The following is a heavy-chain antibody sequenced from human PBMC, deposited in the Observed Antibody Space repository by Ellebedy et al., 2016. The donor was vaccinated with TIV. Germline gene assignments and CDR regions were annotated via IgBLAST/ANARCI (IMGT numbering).Heavy chain of an antibody. CDR1: GFTVRTNY. Sequence: GESLKISXAASGFTVRTNYMSWVRQAPGKGLQWVSLLYSGGFTYDADSVKGRFTISRDISKNTLYLQMNSLRAEDTAVYYCARVGGDDFDYYFAMDVWGQGTTVTVSS. CDR3: ARVGGDDFDYYFAMDV. D-gene: IGHD2-21*02. J-gene: IGHJ6*02. CDR2: LYSGGFT. V-gene: IGHV3-66*01.